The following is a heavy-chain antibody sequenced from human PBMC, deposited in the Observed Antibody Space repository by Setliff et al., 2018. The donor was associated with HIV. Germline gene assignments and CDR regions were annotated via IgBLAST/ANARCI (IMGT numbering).Heavy chain of an antibody. Sequence: PGESLKISCKGSGYTFTAYYLHWVRQAPGQGLEWMGRINPNNGDTNYAQKFQGRVTMTRDTSISTAYMELSRLRSDDTAVYYCATDPGYSSTWYSESFQHWGQGTVVTVSS. D-gene: IGHD6-13*01. CDR2: INPNNGDT. CDR3: ATDPGYSSTWYSESFQH. CDR1: GYTFTAYY. V-gene: IGHV1-2*06. J-gene: IGHJ1*01.